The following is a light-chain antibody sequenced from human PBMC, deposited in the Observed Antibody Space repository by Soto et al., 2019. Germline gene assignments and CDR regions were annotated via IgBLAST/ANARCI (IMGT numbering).Light chain of an antibody. CDR3: QQRSNWPYT. Sequence: EIVLIQSPATLSLSPGERATLSCSASQSVSSSLAWYQQKPGQAPRLLIYDASNRATGIPARFSGSGSGTDFTLTISSLEPEDFAVYYCQQRSNWPYTFGQGTKLEIK. J-gene: IGKJ2*01. CDR2: DAS. CDR1: QSVSSS. V-gene: IGKV3-11*01.